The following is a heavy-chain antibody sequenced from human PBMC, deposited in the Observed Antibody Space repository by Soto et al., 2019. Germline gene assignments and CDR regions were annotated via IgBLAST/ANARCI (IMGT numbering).Heavy chain of an antibody. J-gene: IGHJ4*02. V-gene: IGHV4-31*03. CDR2: IYYSGST. D-gene: IGHD2-15*01. CDR3: ARVSRYCSGGSCYQGDFDY. Sequence: PSETLSLTCTVSGGSISSGGYYWSWIRQHPGKDLEWIGYIYYSGSTYYNPSLKSRVTVSVDTSKNQFSLKLSSVTAADTAVYYCARVSRYCSGGSCYQGDFDYWGQGTLVTVSS. CDR1: GGSISSGGYY.